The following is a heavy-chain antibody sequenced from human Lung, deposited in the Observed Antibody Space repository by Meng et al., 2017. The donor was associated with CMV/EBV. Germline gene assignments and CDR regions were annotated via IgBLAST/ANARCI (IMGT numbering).Heavy chain of an antibody. CDR3: ARAGAFPQYCEY. J-gene: IGHJ4*02. CDR1: GFTVSSNY. V-gene: IGHV3-53*01. CDR2: IYGGTGT. Sequence: GESLKISCAVSGFTVSSNYMNWVRQAPGKGLEWVSIIYGGTGTYYADSVKGRFSISRDNSKNTVYLQMDSLSPEDTAVYYCARAGAFPQYCEYWGQGALVTVSS. D-gene: IGHD3-16*01.